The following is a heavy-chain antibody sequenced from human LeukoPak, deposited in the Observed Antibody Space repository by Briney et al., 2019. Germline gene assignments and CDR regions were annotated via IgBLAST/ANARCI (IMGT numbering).Heavy chain of an antibody. CDR2: IYHSGST. Sequence: SETLSPTCTVSGYSISSGYYWGWIRQPPGKGLEWIGSIYHSGSTYYNPSLKSRVTISVDTSKNQFSLKLSSVTAADTAVYYCARRGYSNGGFDYWGQGTLVTVSS. CDR1: GYSISSGYY. J-gene: IGHJ4*02. D-gene: IGHD4-11*01. CDR3: ARRGYSNGGFDY. V-gene: IGHV4-38-2*02.